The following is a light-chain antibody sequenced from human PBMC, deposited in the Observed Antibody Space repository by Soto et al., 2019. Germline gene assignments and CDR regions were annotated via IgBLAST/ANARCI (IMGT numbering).Light chain of an antibody. CDR1: QCFTNF. V-gene: IGKV3-11*01. CDR3: QQRYRWPET. CDR2: YAC. Sequence: QARGTRSLSLGERATLFCRARQCFTNFFAWHQLQPAKYPGLLIDYACLWATGIPARFSGSGSGTDFTLTISSLEPEDFAVYYCQQRYRWPETFGQGTKVDIK. J-gene: IGKJ1*01.